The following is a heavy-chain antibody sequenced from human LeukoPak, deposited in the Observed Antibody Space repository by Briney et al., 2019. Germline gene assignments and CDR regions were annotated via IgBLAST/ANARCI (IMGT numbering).Heavy chain of an antibody. CDR1: GGSFSGYY. V-gene: IGHV4-34*01. CDR3: ARGIPRGHYYDSSGYRFDY. J-gene: IGHJ4*02. D-gene: IGHD3-22*01. CDR2: INHSGST. Sequence: SETLSLTCAVYGGSFSGYYWSWIRQPPGKGLEWIGEINHSGSTNYNPSLKSRVTISVDTSKNQFPLKLSSVTAADTAVYYCARGIPRGHYYDSSGYRFDYWGQGTLVTVSS.